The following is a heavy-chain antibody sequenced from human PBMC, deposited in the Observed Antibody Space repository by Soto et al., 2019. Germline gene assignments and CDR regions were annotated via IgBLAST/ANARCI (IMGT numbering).Heavy chain of an antibody. CDR3: ARDGRNYVDY. CDR2: IIPIFGTA. J-gene: IGHJ4*02. CDR1: GGTFSIYA. Sequence: QVQLVQSGSEVKKPGSSVKVSCKASGGTFSIYAISWVRQAPGQGLEWMGGIIPIFGTANYAQKFQDRVTITADESTRTAYMDLSSLRSDDTAVYYCARDGRNYVDYCGKGTLVTVSS. V-gene: IGHV1-69*01.